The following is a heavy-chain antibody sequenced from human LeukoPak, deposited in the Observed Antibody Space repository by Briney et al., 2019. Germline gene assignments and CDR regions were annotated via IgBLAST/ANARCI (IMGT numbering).Heavy chain of an antibody. CDR3: ARGGIQVSGIDEFDY. Sequence: GGSLRLSCAASGFTFIDYDMHWVRQVIGKGLEWVSAIGIRGDTHYSGSVKGRFTISRENAESSLYLQMNSLRAEDTAVYYCARGGIQVSGIDEFDYWGQGALVTVSS. CDR2: IGIRGDT. J-gene: IGHJ4*02. CDR1: GFTFIDYD. D-gene: IGHD6-19*01. V-gene: IGHV3-13*01.